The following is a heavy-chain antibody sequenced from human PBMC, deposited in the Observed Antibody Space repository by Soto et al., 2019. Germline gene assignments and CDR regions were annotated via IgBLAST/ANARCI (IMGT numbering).Heavy chain of an antibody. Sequence: QVQLVESGGGVVQPGRSLRLSCAASGFTFSSYGMHWVRQAPGKGLEWVAVISYDGSNKYYADSVKGRFTISRDNSKNTLNLQMNSLRTEDLAVYYCAGTYGYGGYFDYWGQGTLVTVSS. CDR3: AGTYGYGGYFDY. CDR1: GFTFSSYG. CDR2: ISYDGSNK. J-gene: IGHJ4*02. D-gene: IGHD5-18*01. V-gene: IGHV3-30*03.